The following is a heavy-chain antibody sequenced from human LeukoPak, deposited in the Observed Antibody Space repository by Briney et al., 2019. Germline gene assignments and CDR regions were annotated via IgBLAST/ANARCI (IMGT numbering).Heavy chain of an antibody. Sequence: GGSLRPSCAAPGLTSSSNEMPWFRQAPAKGLGWGAVISFDGKNKYYAHSVKGRFSISKDNSKNTLYLQMNSLRVEDTAVYYCAGGEQSKFYYYAMDVWGQGTTVTVSS. J-gene: IGHJ6*02. D-gene: IGHD1/OR15-1a*01. CDR1: GLTSSSNE. CDR2: ISFDGKNK. V-gene: IGHV3-30*04. CDR3: AGGEQSKFYYYAMDV.